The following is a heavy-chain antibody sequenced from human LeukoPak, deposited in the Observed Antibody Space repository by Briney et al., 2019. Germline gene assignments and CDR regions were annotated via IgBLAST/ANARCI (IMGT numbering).Heavy chain of an antibody. D-gene: IGHD1-14*01. CDR1: GFTFSRYA. CDR2: ISGSGDKT. Sequence: GGSLRLSCAASGFTFSRYAMSWVRQAPGKGLEWVSVISGSGDKTYYADSVKGRFTISRDNAKNSLYLQMNSLRAEDTAVYYCARDFRRYSANGGPIWGQGTMVTVSS. V-gene: IGHV3-23*01. J-gene: IGHJ3*02. CDR3: ARDFRRYSANGGPI.